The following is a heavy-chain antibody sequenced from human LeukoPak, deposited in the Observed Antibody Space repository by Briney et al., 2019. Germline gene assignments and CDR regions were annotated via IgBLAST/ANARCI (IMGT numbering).Heavy chain of an antibody. V-gene: IGHV5-51*01. Sequence: GESLKISCKGSGYSFTSYWIGWVRQMPGKGLEGMGIIYPGDSDTRYSPSFQGQVTISADKSISTAYLQWSSLKASDTAMYYCARDGNYYDSSGYYLHYWGQGTLVTVSS. D-gene: IGHD3-22*01. CDR1: GYSFTSYW. J-gene: IGHJ4*02. CDR2: IYPGDSDT. CDR3: ARDGNYYDSSGYYLHY.